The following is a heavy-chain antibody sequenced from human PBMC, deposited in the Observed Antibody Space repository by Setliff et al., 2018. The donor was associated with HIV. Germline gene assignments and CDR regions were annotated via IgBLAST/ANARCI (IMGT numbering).Heavy chain of an antibody. D-gene: IGHD3-9*01. Sequence: SETLSLTCAVSGYSISSGYYWGWIRQPPGKGLEWIGYIYYSGSTNYNPSLKSRVTLSVDTSKNQFSLKLSSVTAADTAVYYCAGARDDDILTGYYPHYFDYWGQGTLVTVSS. CDR1: GYSISSGYY. J-gene: IGHJ4*02. CDR2: IYYSGST. V-gene: IGHV4-61*01. CDR3: AGARDDDILTGYYPHYFDY.